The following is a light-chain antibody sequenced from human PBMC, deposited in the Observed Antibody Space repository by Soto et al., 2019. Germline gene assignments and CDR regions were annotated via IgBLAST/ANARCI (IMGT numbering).Light chain of an antibody. CDR2: DAS. CDR3: QQRSNWPSLT. Sequence: EIVLIQSAATLSLSPGERATLSCSASQSVGSYLAWYQHKPGQAPRLLISDASNRATGIPARFSGSGSETDFTLTISSLEPEDSAVYYCQQRSNWPSLTFGGGTKVDIK. V-gene: IGKV3-11*01. CDR1: QSVGSY. J-gene: IGKJ4*01.